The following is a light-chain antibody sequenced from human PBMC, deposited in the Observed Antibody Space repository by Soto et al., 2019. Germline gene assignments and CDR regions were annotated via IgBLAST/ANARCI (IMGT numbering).Light chain of an antibody. CDR2: DVI. V-gene: IGLV2-8*01. CDR1: SRDIGGYDF. CDR3: SSYGGSNNLL. J-gene: IGLJ2*01. Sequence: QSVLTQPPSASGSPGQSVTISCTGTSRDIGGYDFVSWYQQHPGKAPKLLIYDVIKRPSGVPDRFSGSKSGNTASLTVSGLRTDDEADYYCSSYGGSNNLLFGGGTKVTVL.